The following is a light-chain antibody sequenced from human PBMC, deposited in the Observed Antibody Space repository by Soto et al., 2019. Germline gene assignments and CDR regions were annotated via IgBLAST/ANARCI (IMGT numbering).Light chain of an antibody. CDR3: QQYYSYPRT. J-gene: IGKJ2*01. CDR1: QGISSY. Sequence: AIRMTQSPSSLSASTGDRVTITCRASQGISSYLAWYQQKPGKAPKLLIYAASTLQSGVPSRFRGSGSGTEFTLTISCLQSEDFATYYCQQYYSYPRTFGHGTKLEIK. V-gene: IGKV1-8*01. CDR2: AAS.